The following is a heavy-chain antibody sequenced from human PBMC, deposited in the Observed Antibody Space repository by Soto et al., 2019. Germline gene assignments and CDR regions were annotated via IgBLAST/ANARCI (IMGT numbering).Heavy chain of an antibody. CDR1: GFSVSNSY. CDR3: ARDSTINSASYNGMDV. D-gene: IGHD1-1*01. CDR2: IFAGGGT. Sequence: GGSLRLSCAVSGFSVSNSYMSWVRQAPGKGLEWVSLIFAGGGTFYADSVKGRFTISRDNSKNTVDLHMNSLRAEDTAVYFCARDSTINSASYNGMDVWGQGTTVTVSS. J-gene: IGHJ6*02. V-gene: IGHV3-53*01.